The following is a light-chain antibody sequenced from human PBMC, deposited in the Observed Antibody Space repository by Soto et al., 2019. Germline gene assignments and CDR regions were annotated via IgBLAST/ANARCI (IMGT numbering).Light chain of an antibody. CDR1: ISDVGGYNY. J-gene: IGLJ1*01. CDR3: SSYTRSSTYV. V-gene: IGLV2-14*03. Sequence: QSVLTQPASVSGSPGQSITISCTGTISDVGGYNYVSWYQQHPGNAPKLMIFDVSNRPSGVSHRFSGSKSGYTASLTISGLQAEDAADYYCSSYTRSSTYVFGTGTKLTVL. CDR2: DVS.